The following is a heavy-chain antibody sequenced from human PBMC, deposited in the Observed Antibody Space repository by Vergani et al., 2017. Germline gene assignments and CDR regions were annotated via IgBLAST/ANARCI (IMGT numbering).Heavy chain of an antibody. CDR3: ARYGVFWSGYSHPEGLNWFDP. V-gene: IGHV4-59*01. D-gene: IGHD3-3*01. CDR2: IYYSGST. J-gene: IGHJ5*02. CDR1: GGSISSYY. Sequence: QVQLQESGPGLVKPSETLSLTCTVSGGSISSYYWSWIRQPPGKGLEWIGYIYYSGSTNYNPSLKSRVTISVDTSKNQFSLKLSSVTAADTAVYYCARYGVFWSGYSHPEGLNWFDPWGQGTLVTVSS.